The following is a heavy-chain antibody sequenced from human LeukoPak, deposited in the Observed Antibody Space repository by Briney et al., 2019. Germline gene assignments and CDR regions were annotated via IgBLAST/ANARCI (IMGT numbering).Heavy chain of an antibody. J-gene: IGHJ6*03. D-gene: IGHD3-9*01. CDR1: GGSISSYY. Sequence: SETLSLTCTVSGGSISSYYWSWTRQPPGKGLEWIGYIYYSGSTNYNPSLKSRVTISVDTSKNQFSLKLSSVTAADTAVYYCARGRDILTGYYPSYMDVWGKGTTVTVSS. CDR3: ARGRDILTGYYPSYMDV. V-gene: IGHV4-59*01. CDR2: IYYSGST.